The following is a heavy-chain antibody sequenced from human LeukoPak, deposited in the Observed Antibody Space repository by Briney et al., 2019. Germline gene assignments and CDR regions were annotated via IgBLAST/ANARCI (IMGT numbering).Heavy chain of an antibody. Sequence: ASVKVSCKASGYTFTSYGISWVRQAPGQGLEWMGWISAYNGNTNYAQKLQGRVTMTTDTSTSTAYMELRSLRSDETAVYYCARGYYYDSSGYPDYWGQGTLVTVSS. CDR3: ARGYYYDSSGYPDY. J-gene: IGHJ4*02. CDR1: GYTFTSYG. D-gene: IGHD3-22*01. V-gene: IGHV1-18*01. CDR2: ISAYNGNT.